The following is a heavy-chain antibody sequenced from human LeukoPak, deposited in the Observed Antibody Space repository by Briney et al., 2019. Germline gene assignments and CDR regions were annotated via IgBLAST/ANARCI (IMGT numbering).Heavy chain of an antibody. CDR1: GFTFSSYG. D-gene: IGHD1-26*01. J-gene: IGHJ4*02. Sequence: GRSLRLSCAASGFTFSSYGMHWVRQAPGKGLEWVAVIWYDGSNKYYADSVKGRFTISRDNSKNTLNLQMSSLRAEDTAVYYCVKDLGPVGATMPDDWGQGTLVTVSS. CDR2: IWYDGSNK. CDR3: VKDLGPVGATMPDD. V-gene: IGHV3-33*06.